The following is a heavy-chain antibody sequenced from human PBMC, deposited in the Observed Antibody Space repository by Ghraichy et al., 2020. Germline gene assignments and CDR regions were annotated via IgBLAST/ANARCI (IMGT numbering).Heavy chain of an antibody. CDR3: ATGSIAVAGREYYYYYYGMDV. D-gene: IGHD6-19*01. CDR2: FDPEDGET. Sequence: ASVKVSCKVSGYTLTELSMHWVRQAPGKGLEWMGGFDPEDGETIYAQKFQGRVTMTEDTSTDTAYMELSSLRSEDTAVYYCATGSIAVAGREYYYYYYGMDVWGQGTTVTVSS. J-gene: IGHJ6*02. CDR1: GYTLTELS. V-gene: IGHV1-24*01.